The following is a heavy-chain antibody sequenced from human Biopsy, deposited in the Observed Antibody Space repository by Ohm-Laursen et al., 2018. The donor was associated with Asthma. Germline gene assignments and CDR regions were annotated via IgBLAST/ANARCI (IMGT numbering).Heavy chain of an antibody. J-gene: IGHJ6*04. V-gene: IGHV1-18*01. D-gene: IGHD3-10*01. Sequence: SVKVSCKTSGYTFNSAGITWVRQAPGQGLEWMGWISVYNGNTKVAQKLQDRVTMITDTSTSTAYMELRSLRSDDTAVYFCARAVDYSHYYGIDVWGKGTTVTVSP. CDR3: ARAVDYSHYYGIDV. CDR2: ISVYNGNT. CDR1: GYTFNSAG.